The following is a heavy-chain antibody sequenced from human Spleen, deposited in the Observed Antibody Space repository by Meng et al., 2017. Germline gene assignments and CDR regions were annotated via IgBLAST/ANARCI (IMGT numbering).Heavy chain of an antibody. Sequence: GGSLRLSCAASGFTFDDYGMSWVRQAPGKGLEWVSGINWNGGSTGYADSVKGRFTISRANSTNSLYLQMNGLEAEDTALCYCARANPMVREVPDYWGQGTLVTVSS. V-gene: IGHV3-20*04. CDR3: ARANPMVREVPDY. CDR2: INWNGGST. CDR1: GFTFDDYG. D-gene: IGHD3-10*01. J-gene: IGHJ4*02.